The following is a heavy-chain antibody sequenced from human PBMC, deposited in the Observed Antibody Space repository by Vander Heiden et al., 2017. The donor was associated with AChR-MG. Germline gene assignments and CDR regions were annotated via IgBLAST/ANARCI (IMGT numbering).Heavy chain of an antibody. CDR2: VRTKADGGTR. D-gene: IGHD3-16*01. CDR1: GLTFRNAW. Sequence: EVQLVESGGGLVEPGGSLRPSCAVSGLTFRNAWMSWVRQAPGKGLEWIGRVRTKADGGTREYAAPVKGRFTVSRDDSENMLYLQMNSLKTEDTGVYYCAVESYYEIRDWGQGTLVTVSS. V-gene: IGHV3-15*01. CDR3: AVESYYEIRD. J-gene: IGHJ4*02.